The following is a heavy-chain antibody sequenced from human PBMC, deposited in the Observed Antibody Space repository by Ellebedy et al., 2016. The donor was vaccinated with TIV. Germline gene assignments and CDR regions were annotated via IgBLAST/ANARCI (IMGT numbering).Heavy chain of an antibody. CDR3: ARYGNLGY. V-gene: IGHV3-7*03. CDR2: IKEDGSLK. J-gene: IGHJ4*02. Sequence: GESLMISCASSGFTVSNYALSWVRQAPGKGLELVAQIKEDGSLKYYVHAVKGRFTISRDNAKNSLYLQMNSLRAEDTALYYCARYGNLGYWGQGTLVTVSS. CDR1: GFTVSNYA. D-gene: IGHD1-1*01.